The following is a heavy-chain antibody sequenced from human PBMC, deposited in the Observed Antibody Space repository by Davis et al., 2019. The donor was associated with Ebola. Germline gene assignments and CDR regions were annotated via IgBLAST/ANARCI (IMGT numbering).Heavy chain of an antibody. J-gene: IGHJ5*02. V-gene: IGHV4-59*11. CDR2: IYYTGGT. D-gene: IGHD1-14*01. CDR3: AREDHAANWFDR. Sequence: PSETLSLTCTVSGGSMSGLYWSWIRQTPDKGLEWIGYIYYTGGTRYHPPLESRATISLDTSNNQFSLRLTSVTAADTAVYYCAREDHAANWFDRWGQGTLVAVSS. CDR1: GGSMSGLY.